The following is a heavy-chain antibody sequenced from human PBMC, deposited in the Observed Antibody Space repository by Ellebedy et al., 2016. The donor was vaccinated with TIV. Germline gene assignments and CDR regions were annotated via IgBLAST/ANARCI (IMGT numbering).Heavy chain of an antibody. CDR2: IYYSGAT. V-gene: IGHV4-61*01. Sequence: SETLSLTCGVAGGSVRSGIYSWSWVRQPPGKGLEWIGYIYYSGATRYNPSFKGRVTMSVDTSKNQFSLKVSSVTAADTAVYYCATERNNFRQIEYWGQGTLVTVSS. J-gene: IGHJ4*02. D-gene: IGHD1-1*01. CDR3: ATERNNFRQIEY. CDR1: GGSVRSGIYS.